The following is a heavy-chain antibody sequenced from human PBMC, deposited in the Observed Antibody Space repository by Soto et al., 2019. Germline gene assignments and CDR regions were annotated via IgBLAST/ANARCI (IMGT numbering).Heavy chain of an antibody. CDR3: AADADYSNYFGNY. J-gene: IGHJ4*02. CDR1: GYTFTSYG. CDR2: ISAYNGNT. V-gene: IGHV1-18*01. D-gene: IGHD4-4*01. Sequence: ASVKVSCKASGYTFTSYGISWVRQAPGQGLEWMGWISAYNGNTNYAQKLQGRVTITRDTSTSTAYMELSSLGSDDTAVYYCAADADYSNYFGNYWGQGTLVTVSS.